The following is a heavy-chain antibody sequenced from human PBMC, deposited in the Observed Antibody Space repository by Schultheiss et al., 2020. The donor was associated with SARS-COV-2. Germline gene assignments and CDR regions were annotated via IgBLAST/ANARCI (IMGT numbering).Heavy chain of an antibody. V-gene: IGHV4-30-2*03. J-gene: IGHJ3*02. CDR3: ARSYSSSWYDAFDI. CDR2: IYHSGST. CDR1: GGSISSGGYS. Sequence: SETLSLTCAVSGGSISSGGYSWSWIRQPPGKGLEWIGSIYHSGSTYYNPSLKSRVTISVDTSKNQFSLKLSSVTAADTAVYYCARSYSSSWYDAFDIWGQGTMVTVSS. D-gene: IGHD6-13*01.